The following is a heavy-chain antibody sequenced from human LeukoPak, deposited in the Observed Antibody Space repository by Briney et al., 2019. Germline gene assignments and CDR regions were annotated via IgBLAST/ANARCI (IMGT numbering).Heavy chain of an antibody. V-gene: IGHV4-34*01. CDR2: INHSGST. CDR1: GGSLSGYY. CDR3: ARGQRKHFDY. Sequence: SETLSLTCAVYGGSLSGYYWSWIRQPPGKGLEWIGEINHSGSTNYNPSLKSRVTISVDTSKNQFSLKLSSVTAADTAVYYCARGQRKHFDYWGQGTLVTVSS. J-gene: IGHJ4*02.